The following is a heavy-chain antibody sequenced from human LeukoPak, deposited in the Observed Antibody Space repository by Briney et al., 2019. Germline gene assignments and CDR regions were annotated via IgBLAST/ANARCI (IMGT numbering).Heavy chain of an antibody. Sequence: ASAKVSCKASGYTFTSYYMHWVRQAPGQGLEWMGIINPSGGSTSYAQKFQGRVTMTRDTSTSTVYMELSSLRSEDTAVYYCARDPGYYDSSGYPVVGYFQHWGQGTLVTVSS. CDR1: GYTFTSYY. V-gene: IGHV1-46*01. J-gene: IGHJ1*01. CDR2: INPSGGST. D-gene: IGHD3-22*01. CDR3: ARDPGYYDSSGYPVVGYFQH.